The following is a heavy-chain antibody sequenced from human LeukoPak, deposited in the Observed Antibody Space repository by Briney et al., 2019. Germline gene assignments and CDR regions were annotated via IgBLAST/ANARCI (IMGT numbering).Heavy chain of an antibody. CDR2: ISWNSGSM. Sequence: GGSLRLSCAASGFRFDDYAMHWVRQAPGKGLEWVSGISWNSGSMGYADSVKGRFTISRDNAKNSLYLQMNRLRPEDMALYYCAKAIYSSSTSGVFNIWGQGTMVTVSS. J-gene: IGHJ3*02. CDR1: GFRFDDYA. CDR3: AKAIYSSSTSGVFNI. D-gene: IGHD6-6*01. V-gene: IGHV3-9*03.